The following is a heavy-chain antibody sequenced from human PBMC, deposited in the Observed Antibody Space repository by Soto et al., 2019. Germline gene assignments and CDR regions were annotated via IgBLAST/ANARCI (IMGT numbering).Heavy chain of an antibody. D-gene: IGHD6-13*01. Sequence: GESLKISCAASGFTFSSYAMSWVRQAPGKGLEWVSAISGSGGSTYYADSVKGRFTISRDNSKNTLYLQMNSLRAEETAVYYCAKDGTAAGYRYFDYWGQGTLVTVSS. V-gene: IGHV3-23*01. CDR1: GFTFSSYA. J-gene: IGHJ4*02. CDR3: AKDGTAAGYRYFDY. CDR2: ISGSGGST.